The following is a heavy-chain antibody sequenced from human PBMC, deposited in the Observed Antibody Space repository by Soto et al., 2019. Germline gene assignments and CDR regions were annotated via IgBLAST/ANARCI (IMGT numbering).Heavy chain of an antibody. D-gene: IGHD2-21*02. Sequence: EVQLLDSGGGLVQPGGALRLSCSASGFIFSSCAMNWVRQAPGKGLEWVSAISGSGGSIYYADSVKGRFTISRDNSKTTLYLEMDSLRAEDTAVYDCAKGGGDSLRYGMDVWGQGTTVTVSS. J-gene: IGHJ6*02. CDR3: AKGGGDSLRYGMDV. V-gene: IGHV3-23*01. CDR2: ISGSGGSI. CDR1: GFIFSSCA.